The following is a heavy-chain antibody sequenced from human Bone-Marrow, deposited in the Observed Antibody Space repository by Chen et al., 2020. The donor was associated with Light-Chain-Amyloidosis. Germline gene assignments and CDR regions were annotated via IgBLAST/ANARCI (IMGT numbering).Heavy chain of an antibody. Sequence: QVQLVESGGGLVKPGGSPRLSCAASGFTFSDYYMSWIRQAPGKGLEWVSYISSSGSTIYYADSVKGRFTISRDNAKNSLYLQMNSLRAEDTAVYYCARERVLVPYYYYGMDVWGQGTTVTVSS. CDR1: GFTFSDYY. D-gene: IGHD6-6*01. V-gene: IGHV3-11*01. J-gene: IGHJ6*02. CDR3: ARERVLVPYYYYGMDV. CDR2: ISSSGSTI.